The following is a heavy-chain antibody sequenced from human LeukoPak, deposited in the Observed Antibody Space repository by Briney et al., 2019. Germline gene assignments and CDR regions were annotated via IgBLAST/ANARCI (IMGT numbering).Heavy chain of an antibody. CDR3: ARGMVYYDSSGYSH. V-gene: IGHV4-59*01. Sequence: RTSETLSLTCTVSGGSISSYYWSWIRQPPGKGLEWIGYIYYSGSTNYNPSLKSRVTISVDTSKNQFSLKLSSVTAADTAVYYCARGMVYYDSSGYSHWGQGTLVTVSS. CDR1: GGSISSYY. D-gene: IGHD3-22*01. J-gene: IGHJ4*02. CDR2: IYYSGST.